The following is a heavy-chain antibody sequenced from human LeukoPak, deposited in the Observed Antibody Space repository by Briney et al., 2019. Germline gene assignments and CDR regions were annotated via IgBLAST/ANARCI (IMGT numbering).Heavy chain of an antibody. Sequence: PGGSLRLSCAASGFTFSSYSMNWVRQAPGKGLEWVSSISSSSCTYYADSVKDRFTISRDNAKNSLYLQMNSLRGEDTAVYYCAVPSTYDSSGYYRLYYFDYWGQGTLVTVSS. CDR2: ISSSSCT. V-gene: IGHV3-21*01. CDR1: GFTFSSYS. CDR3: AVPSTYDSSGYYRLYYFDY. D-gene: IGHD3-22*01. J-gene: IGHJ4*02.